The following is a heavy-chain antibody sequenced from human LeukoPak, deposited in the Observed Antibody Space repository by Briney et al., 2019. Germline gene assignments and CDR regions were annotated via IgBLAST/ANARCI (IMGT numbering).Heavy chain of an antibody. CDR1: GFTFSSYA. J-gene: IGHJ4*02. CDR2: IIGRGRST. CDR3: AGGNTAWYFFDY. V-gene: IGHV3-23*01. D-gene: IGHD4-23*01. Sequence: GGSLRLSCAASGFTFSSYAVSWVRQAPGKGLEWVSTIIGRGRSTYYADSVQGRFTISRDNSRNTLFLQMKGLRVDDTAVYYCAGGNTAWYFFDYWGQGTLVTVSS.